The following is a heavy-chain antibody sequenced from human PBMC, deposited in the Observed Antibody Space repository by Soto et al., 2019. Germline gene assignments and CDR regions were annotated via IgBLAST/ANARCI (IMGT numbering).Heavy chain of an antibody. CDR2: IYYSGST. J-gene: IGHJ4*02. Sequence: PSETLSLTCTVSGGSISSGGYYWSWIRQHPGKGLEWIGYIYYSGSTYYNPSLKSRVTISVDTSKNQFSLKLSSVTAADTAVYYCARAPSRFLAFDYWGQGTLVTVSS. CDR1: GGSISSGGYY. CDR3: ARAPSRFLAFDY. D-gene: IGHD3-3*01. V-gene: IGHV4-31*02.